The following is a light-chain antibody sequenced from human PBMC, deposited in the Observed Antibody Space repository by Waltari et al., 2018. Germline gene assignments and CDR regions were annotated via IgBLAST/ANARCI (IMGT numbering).Light chain of an antibody. J-gene: IGKJ2*01. CDR2: GAS. CDR3: QQLNSYPRT. CDR1: QGITTD. V-gene: IGKV1-9*01. Sequence: DIPLTQSPSFLSASVGDRVTITCRASQGITTDLAWYHQKPGKAPKILIDGASTLQSGVTSRFSGSGSGTEFTLTISSLQPEDFATYYCQQLNSYPRTFGQGTKVEIK.